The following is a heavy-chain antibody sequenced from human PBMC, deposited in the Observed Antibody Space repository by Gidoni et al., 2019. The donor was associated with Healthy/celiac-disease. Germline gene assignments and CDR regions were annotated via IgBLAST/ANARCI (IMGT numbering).Heavy chain of an antibody. J-gene: IGHJ3*02. D-gene: IGHD6-6*01. CDR1: GFTFDDYA. Sequence: EVQLVESGGGLVQPGRSLRLSCSASGFTFDDYAMHWVRQAPGKGLEWVSGISWNSGSIGYADSVKGRFTISRDNAKNSLYLQMNSLRAEDTALYYCAKARYSSSSLFQDAFDIWGQGTMVTVSS. CDR3: AKARYSSSSLFQDAFDI. V-gene: IGHV3-9*01. CDR2: ISWNSGSI.